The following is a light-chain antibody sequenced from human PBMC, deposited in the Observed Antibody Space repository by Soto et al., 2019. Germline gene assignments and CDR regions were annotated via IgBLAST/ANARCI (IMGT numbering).Light chain of an antibody. CDR3: QQYNHWPPYT. CDR1: QSIRISN. Sequence: EIVLTQSPAILSLSPGERATLSCRASQSIRISNLAWYQQKPGQAPRLLIYDAFNRATGIPARFSGSGSGTDFTLTISSLQSDDFAVYYCQQYNHWPPYTFGQGTKLEIK. V-gene: IGKV3-11*01. J-gene: IGKJ2*01. CDR2: DAF.